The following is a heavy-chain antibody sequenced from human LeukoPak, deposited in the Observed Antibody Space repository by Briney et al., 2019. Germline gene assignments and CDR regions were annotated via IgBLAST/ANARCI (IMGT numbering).Heavy chain of an antibody. CDR3: ARAGSYDSSGYYPSPIY. CDR2: ISSSGSPI. CDR1: GFVFSDYY. J-gene: IGHJ4*02. Sequence: PGGSLRLSCAASGFVFSDYYMSWIRQAPGKGLEWVSYISSSGSPIYYAESVKGRFTISRDNAKNSLYLQMNSLRTEDTAVYYCARAGSYDSSGYYPSPIYWGQGTLVTVSS. V-gene: IGHV3-11*04. D-gene: IGHD3-22*01.